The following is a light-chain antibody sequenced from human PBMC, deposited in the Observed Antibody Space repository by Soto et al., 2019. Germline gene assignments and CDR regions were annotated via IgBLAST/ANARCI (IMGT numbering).Light chain of an antibody. Sequence: QSVLTQPPSASGTPGQRVTISCSGSSSNIGDNPVNWYQQVPGAAPKLLIYINDQRPSGVPDRFSGSKSGTSASLAISGLQPEDEADYYCCSYAGSYPYVFGTGTKVTVL. CDR2: IND. CDR1: SSNIGDNP. V-gene: IGLV1-44*01. J-gene: IGLJ1*01. CDR3: CSYAGSYPYV.